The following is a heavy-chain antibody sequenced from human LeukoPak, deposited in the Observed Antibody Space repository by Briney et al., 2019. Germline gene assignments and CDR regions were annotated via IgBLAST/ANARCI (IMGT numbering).Heavy chain of an antibody. CDR1: GFTFSSYA. D-gene: IGHD3-16*01. CDR3: AKESDRSYDYVWGSYLDY. Sequence: PGGSLRLSCAASGFTFSSYAMSWVRQAPGKGLEWVSAISGSGGSTYYADSVKGRFTVSRDNSKNTLYLQMNSLRAEDTAVYYCAKESDRSYDYVWGSYLDYWGQGTLVTVSS. V-gene: IGHV3-23*01. CDR2: ISGSGGST. J-gene: IGHJ4*02.